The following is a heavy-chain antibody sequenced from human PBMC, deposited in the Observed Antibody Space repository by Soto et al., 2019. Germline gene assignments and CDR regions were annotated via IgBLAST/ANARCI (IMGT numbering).Heavy chain of an antibody. CDR1: GFTVSSNY. J-gene: IGHJ3*01. CDR3: ARECGRPCTNAFAL. Sequence: VKLVESGGGLVQPGGSLRLSCAASGFTVSSNYMNWVRQAPGKGPEWLSALYPGAGTYYADSVKDRNTISRDDSRNTQYLQLNSLRADDTAIDYCARECGRPCTNAFALWGQGTMVTVSP. V-gene: IGHV3-66*01. CDR2: LYPGAGT. D-gene: IGHD2-15*01.